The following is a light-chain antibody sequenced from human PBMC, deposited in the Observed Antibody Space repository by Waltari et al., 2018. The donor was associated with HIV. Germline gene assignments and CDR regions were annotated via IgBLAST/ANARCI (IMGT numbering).Light chain of an antibody. J-gene: IGLJ1*01. V-gene: IGLV1-44*01. CDR3: AAWDDSLNGYV. CDR2: TNN. CDR1: SSNIGSYI. Sequence: QSVLTQPPSVSGTPGPRVTISCSGSSSNIGSYIVNWYQQLPGTAPKLLIYTNNQRPSGVLDLFSGSQSGTSASLAISGLQSEDEADYYCAAWDDSLNGYVFGSGTKVTVL.